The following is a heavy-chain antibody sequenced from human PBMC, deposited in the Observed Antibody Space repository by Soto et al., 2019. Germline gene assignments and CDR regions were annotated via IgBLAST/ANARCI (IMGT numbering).Heavy chain of an antibody. CDR3: AGPPELTRIYYYYGMDV. V-gene: IGHV1-69*14. D-gene: IGHD1-7*01. CDR1: GGTFSSYA. J-gene: IGHJ6*02. CDR2: IIPIFGTA. Sequence: QVQLVQSGAEVKKPGSSVKVSCKASGGTFSSYAISWVRQAPGQGLEWMGGIIPIFGTANYAKKFQGRVTITADKSTSTAYMELSSLRSEDTAVYYCAGPPELTRIYYYYGMDVWGQGTTVTVSS.